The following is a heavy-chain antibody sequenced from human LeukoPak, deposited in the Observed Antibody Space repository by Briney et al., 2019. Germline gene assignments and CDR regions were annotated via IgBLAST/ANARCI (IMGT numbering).Heavy chain of an antibody. J-gene: IGHJ4*02. V-gene: IGHV3-23*01. CDR2: ISGSGGST. D-gene: IGHD3-22*01. Sequence: GGSLRLSRAASGFTFSSYAMSWVRQAPGKGLEWVSVISGSGGSTYYADSVKGRFTISRDNSKNTLYLQMNSLRAEDTAVYYCAKDPQPTYYYDSSGSLIDYWGQGTLVTVSS. CDR1: GFTFSSYA. CDR3: AKDPQPTYYYDSSGSLIDY.